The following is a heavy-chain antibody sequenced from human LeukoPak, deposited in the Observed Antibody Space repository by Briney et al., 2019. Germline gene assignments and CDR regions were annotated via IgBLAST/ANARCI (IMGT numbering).Heavy chain of an antibody. CDR3: ARSPPPYSSSWYGYFQH. Sequence: GGSLRLSCAASGFTFSSYAMHWVRQAPGKGLEWVAVISYDGSNKYYADSVKGRFTISRDNSKNTLYLQMNSLRAEDTAVYYCARSPPPYSSSWYGYFQHWGQGTLVTVSS. V-gene: IGHV3-30-3*01. CDR2: ISYDGSNK. J-gene: IGHJ1*01. CDR1: GFTFSSYA. D-gene: IGHD6-13*01.